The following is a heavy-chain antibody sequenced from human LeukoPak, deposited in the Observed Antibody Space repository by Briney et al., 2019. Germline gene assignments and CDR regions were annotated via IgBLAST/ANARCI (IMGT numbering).Heavy chain of an antibody. V-gene: IGHV4-59*01. Sequence: SETLSLTCSVSGGSTSPYSWDWIRQPPGKGLEWMGNIYNSGNTNYNPSLKSRVTISVDTSKNQFSLKLSSVTAADTAVYYCVREKYFYDSSGSFDYWGPGTLVTVSS. CDR2: IYNSGNT. D-gene: IGHD3-22*01. CDR3: VREKYFYDSSGSFDY. CDR1: GGSTSPYS. J-gene: IGHJ4*02.